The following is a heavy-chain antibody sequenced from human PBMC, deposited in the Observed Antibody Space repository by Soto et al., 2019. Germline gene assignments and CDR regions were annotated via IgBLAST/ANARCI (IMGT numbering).Heavy chain of an antibody. D-gene: IGHD2-8*01. J-gene: IGHJ6*02. Sequence: LRLSCAASGFTVSSNYMSWVRQAPGKGLEWVSVIYSGGSTYYADSVKGRFTISRDNSKNTLYLQMNSLRAEDTAVYYCARDSGVYYYYYGMDVWGQGTTVIVSS. CDR1: GFTVSSNY. CDR3: ARDSGVYYYYYGMDV. V-gene: IGHV3-53*01. CDR2: IYSGGST.